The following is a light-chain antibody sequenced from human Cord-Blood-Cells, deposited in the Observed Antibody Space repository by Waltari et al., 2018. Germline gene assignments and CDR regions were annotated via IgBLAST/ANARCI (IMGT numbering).Light chain of an antibody. CDR1: QGISSY. J-gene: IGKJ1*01. V-gene: IGKV1-9*01. CDR3: QQLNSYPWT. Sequence: DIQLTQSPSFLSASVGDRVTITCRASQGISSYLAWYQQKPGKAPKLLIYAASTLQSGVPSSVSGSGSGTEFTLTISSLQPEDFATYYCQQLNSYPWTFGQGTKVEIK. CDR2: AAS.